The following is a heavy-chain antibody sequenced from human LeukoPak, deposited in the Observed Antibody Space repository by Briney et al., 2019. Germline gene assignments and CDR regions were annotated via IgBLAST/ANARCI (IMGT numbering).Heavy chain of an antibody. D-gene: IGHD3-3*01. Sequence: ASVKVSCKASGYTFTGYYMHWVRQAPGQGLEWMGWINPNSGGTNYAQKFQGRVTMTRDTSISTAYMELSRLRSDDTVVYYCARDEDYDFWSGYPTPDYWGQGTLVTVSS. CDR3: ARDEDYDFWSGYPTPDY. CDR1: GYTFTGYY. J-gene: IGHJ4*02. CDR2: INPNSGGT. V-gene: IGHV1-2*02.